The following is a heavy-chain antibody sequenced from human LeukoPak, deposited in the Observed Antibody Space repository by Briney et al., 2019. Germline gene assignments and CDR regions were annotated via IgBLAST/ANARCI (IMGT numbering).Heavy chain of an antibody. CDR3: AVSSVAGSDAFDI. V-gene: IGHV3-43*02. J-gene: IGHJ3*02. Sequence: GGSLRLSCAASGFTFDDYDMHWVRQAPGKGLEWVSLISGDGGSTYYADSVKGRFTNSRDNRKNSLYLQMNSLRTEDTALYDCAVSSVAGSDAFDIWGRGTMVTVSS. CDR1: GFTFDDYD. CDR2: ISGDGGST. D-gene: IGHD6-19*01.